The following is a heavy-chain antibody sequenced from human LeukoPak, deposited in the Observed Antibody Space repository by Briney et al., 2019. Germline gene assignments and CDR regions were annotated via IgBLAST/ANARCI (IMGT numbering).Heavy chain of an antibody. CDR1: GYTFTSYD. J-gene: IGHJ4*02. Sequence: ASVKVSCKASGYTFTSYDINWVRQATGQGLEWMGWMNPNSSNTGYAQKFQGRVTMTRNTSISTAYMELSSLRSEDTAVYYCASPIADSSGYWDWGQGTLVTVSS. D-gene: IGHD3-22*01. CDR2: MNPNSSNT. V-gene: IGHV1-8*01. CDR3: ASPIADSSGYWD.